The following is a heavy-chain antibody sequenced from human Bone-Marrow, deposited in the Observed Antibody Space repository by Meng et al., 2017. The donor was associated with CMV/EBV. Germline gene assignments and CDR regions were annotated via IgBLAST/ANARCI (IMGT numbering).Heavy chain of an antibody. CDR2: ISYDGSNK. CDR1: GFTFSSYA. CDR3: ARAPLDSHCSSTSCNVGY. V-gene: IGHV3-30-3*01. J-gene: IGHJ4*02. D-gene: IGHD2-2*01. Sequence: GESLKISCAASGFTFSSYAMNWVRQAPGKGLEWVAVISYDGSNKYYADSVKGRFTISRDNSKNTLYLQMNSLRAEDTAVYYCARAPLDSHCSSTSCNVGYWGQGTLVTVSS.